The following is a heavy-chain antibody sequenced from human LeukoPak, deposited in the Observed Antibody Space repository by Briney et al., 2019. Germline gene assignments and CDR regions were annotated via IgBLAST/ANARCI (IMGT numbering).Heavy chain of an antibody. Sequence: SETLSLTCAVSGYSISSGYYWGWIRQPPGKGLEWIGSIYHSGSTYYNPSLESRVTISVDTSKNQFSLKLSSVTAADTAVYYCARQGGCSSTSCYRFDYWGQGTLVTVSS. V-gene: IGHV4-38-2*01. J-gene: IGHJ4*02. CDR3: ARQGGCSSTSCYRFDY. CDR2: IYHSGST. D-gene: IGHD2-2*01. CDR1: GYSISSGYY.